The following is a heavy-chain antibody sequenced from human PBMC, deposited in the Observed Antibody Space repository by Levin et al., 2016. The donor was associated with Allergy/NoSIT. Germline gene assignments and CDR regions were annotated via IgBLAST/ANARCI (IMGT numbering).Heavy chain of an antibody. Sequence: ETLSLTCAASGFTFSKYDMSWVRQAPGKGLDWVSSITGSGGSTYYAGSVKGRFTISRDNSDDTLYLQMNSLRADDTAVYYCARSGSEYRRYNYGLDVWGQGTTVTVSS. D-gene: IGHD2-2*01. J-gene: IGHJ6*02. V-gene: IGHV3-23*01. CDR3: ARSGSEYRRYNYGLDV. CDR1: GFTFSKYD. CDR2: ITGSGGST.